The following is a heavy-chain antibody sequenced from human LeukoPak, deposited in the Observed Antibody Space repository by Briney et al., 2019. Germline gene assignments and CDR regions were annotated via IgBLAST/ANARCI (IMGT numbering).Heavy chain of an antibody. D-gene: IGHD3-10*01. CDR1: GFTFGHYE. J-gene: IGHJ4*02. Sequence: GGSLRLSCAASGFTFGHYEMNWVRQAPGKGRSGLSFISSSGDSSTYADSVKGRFTVSRDNAKNSLYLVLNSLRADDTALYFCARSAMVRGFDYWGQGTRVTVSS. CDR3: ARSAMVRGFDY. V-gene: IGHV3-48*03. CDR2: ISSSGDSS.